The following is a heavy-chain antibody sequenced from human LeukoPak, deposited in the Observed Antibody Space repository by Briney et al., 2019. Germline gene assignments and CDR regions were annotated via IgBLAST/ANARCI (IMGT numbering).Heavy chain of an antibody. D-gene: IGHD1-14*01. Sequence: SETLSLTCTVYGDSISSYYWSWIRQPPGQGLEWIGYIYYSGSTNYNPSLKSRVTISVDTSKNQFSLKLSSVTAADTAVYYCARAGPTGSDYWGQGTLVTVSS. CDR1: GDSISSYY. J-gene: IGHJ4*02. V-gene: IGHV4-59*01. CDR2: IYYSGST. CDR3: ARAGPTGSDY.